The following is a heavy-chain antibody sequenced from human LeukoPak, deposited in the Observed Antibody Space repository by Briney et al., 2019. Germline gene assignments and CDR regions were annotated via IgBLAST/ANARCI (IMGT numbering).Heavy chain of an antibody. Sequence: GESLKIACKGSGFSFTNYWIAWVRQMPGKGLECMGIIYPGDSDTRYSPSFQGQVTISADKSISTAYLQWSSLKASDTAMYYCARLDRFGFDYWGRGTLVTVSS. CDR3: ARLDRFGFDY. CDR2: IYPGDSDT. V-gene: IGHV5-51*01. J-gene: IGHJ4*02. D-gene: IGHD3-16*01. CDR1: GFSFTNYW.